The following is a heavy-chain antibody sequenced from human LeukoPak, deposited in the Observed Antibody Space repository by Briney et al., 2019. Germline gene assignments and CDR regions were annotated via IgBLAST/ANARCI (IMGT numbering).Heavy chain of an antibody. CDR2: INSDGSST. J-gene: IGHJ3*02. CDR3: ARTIGSKNAFDI. D-gene: IGHD1-26*01. CDR1: RFTFSSYW. Sequence: GGSLRLSCAASRFTFSSYWMHWVRQAPGKGLVWVSRINSDGSSTAYADSVKGRFTISRDNAKNTLYLQMNSLRAEDTAVYYCARTIGSKNAFDIWGQGTMVTVSS. V-gene: IGHV3-74*01.